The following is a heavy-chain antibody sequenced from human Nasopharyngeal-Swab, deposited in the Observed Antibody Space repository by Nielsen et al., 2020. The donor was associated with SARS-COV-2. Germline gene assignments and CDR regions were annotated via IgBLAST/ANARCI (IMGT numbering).Heavy chain of an antibody. V-gene: IGHV3-72*01. CDR3: ARDLSSVWTSGLGV. CDR1: GFTFSAHY. Sequence: GESLKISCAASGFTFSAHYMDWVRQAPGKGLEWVGRSRNKANGYTTEYAASVRGRFTISRDDSEDSLYLQMNSLKTEDTAVYYCARDLSSVWTSGLGVWGQGATVTVSS. CDR2: SRNKANGYTT. D-gene: IGHD6-19*01. J-gene: IGHJ6*02.